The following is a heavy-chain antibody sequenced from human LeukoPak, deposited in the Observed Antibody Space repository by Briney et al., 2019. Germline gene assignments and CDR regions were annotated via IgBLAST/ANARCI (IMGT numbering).Heavy chain of an antibody. CDR1: GFTFSSYW. CDR2: IKQDGSEK. V-gene: IGHV3-7*01. CDR3: ARLLGDYFDY. D-gene: IGHD1-26*01. Sequence: PGGSLRLSCPASGFTFSSYWMSWVRQAPGKGLEWVANIKQDGSEKYYVDSVKGRFTISRDNAKNSLYLQMNSLRAEDTAVYYCARLLGDYFDYWGQGTLVTVSS. J-gene: IGHJ4*02.